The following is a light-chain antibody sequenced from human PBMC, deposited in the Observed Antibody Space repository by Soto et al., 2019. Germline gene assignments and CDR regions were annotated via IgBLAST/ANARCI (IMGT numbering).Light chain of an antibody. CDR2: GAT. Sequence: EIVLTQSPGTLSLSPGEIATLSCSASQSVSSSYLAWYQQRRGQAPRLLIYGATSRATGIPDRFSGSGSGTEFTLTISSLQPDDFATYYCQQYNSYPWTFGQGTKVDIK. CDR3: QQYNSYPWT. CDR1: QSVSSSY. V-gene: IGKV3-20*01. J-gene: IGKJ1*01.